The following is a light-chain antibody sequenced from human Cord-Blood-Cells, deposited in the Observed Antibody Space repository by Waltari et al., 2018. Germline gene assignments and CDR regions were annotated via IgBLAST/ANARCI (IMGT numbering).Light chain of an antibody. CDR1: SSDVGGHNY. CDR2: EVS. CDR3: SSYAGSNNLV. J-gene: IGLJ3*02. Sequence: QSPLTQPPSASGSPGQSVTISCTGTSSDVGGHNYVSWYQQHPGKAPKLMIYEVSKRPSGVPDRFSGSKSGNTASLTVSGLQAEDEADYYCSSYAGSNNLVFGGGTKLTVL. V-gene: IGLV2-8*01.